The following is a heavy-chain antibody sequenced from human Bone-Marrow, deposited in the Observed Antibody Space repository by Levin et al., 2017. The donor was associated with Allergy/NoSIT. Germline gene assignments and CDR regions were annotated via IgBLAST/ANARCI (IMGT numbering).Heavy chain of an antibody. D-gene: IGHD6-19*01. CDR2: ITSPSGFI. Sequence: GGSLRLSCAASGFTLSSYTMCWVRQTPGKGLEWVSCITSPSGFIYYSDLVKGRFTISRDNAKNSLSLQLNSLSADETAEYSCAGVSQYGSGWYSFDCWGQGTPVTVSS. V-gene: IGHV3-21*01. CDR3: AGVSQYGSGWYSFDC. CDR1: GFTLSSYT. J-gene: IGHJ4*02.